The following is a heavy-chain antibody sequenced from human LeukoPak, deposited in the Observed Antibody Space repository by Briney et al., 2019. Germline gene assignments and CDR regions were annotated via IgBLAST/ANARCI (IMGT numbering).Heavy chain of an antibody. V-gene: IGHV1-2*02. CDR1: GYTFTGYY. D-gene: IGHD3-10*01. Sequence: GASVKVSCKASGYTFTGYYMHWVRQAPGQGLEGMGWINPNSGGTNYAQKFQGRVTMTRATSISTAYMELSRLRSDDTAVYYCARDAVGAVEFDYWGQGTLVTVSS. CDR3: ARDAVGAVEFDY. CDR2: INPNSGGT. J-gene: IGHJ4*02.